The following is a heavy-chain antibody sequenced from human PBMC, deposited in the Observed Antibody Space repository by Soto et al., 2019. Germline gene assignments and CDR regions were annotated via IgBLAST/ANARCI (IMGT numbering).Heavy chain of an antibody. CDR1: GFTFSSYG. V-gene: IGHV3-33*01. CDR3: ARAAARSPPLDYRSAA. D-gene: IGHD4-4*01. J-gene: IGHJ4*01. Sequence: GRCLRLSWAASGFTFSSYGMHWVRQAPGKGLEWVAVIWYDGSNKYYADSVKGRFTISRDNSKNTLYLQMKTLRAVDTAVYYCARAAARSPPLDYRSAAGGHGTLVAV. CDR2: IWYDGSNK.